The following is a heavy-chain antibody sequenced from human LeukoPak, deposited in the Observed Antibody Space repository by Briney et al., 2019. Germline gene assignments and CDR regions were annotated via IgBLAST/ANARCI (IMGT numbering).Heavy chain of an antibody. J-gene: IGHJ6*02. CDR2: ISSSSTI. Sequence: GGSLRLSCAASGFTFTSYSMNWVRQAPGKGLEWVSYISSSSTIYYADSVKGRFTISRDNAKNSLYLQMNSLRDEDTAVYYCAREYYYGSGVLYYYYYGMDVWGQGTTVTVSS. CDR3: AREYYYGSGVLYYYYYGMDV. V-gene: IGHV3-48*02. CDR1: GFTFTSYS. D-gene: IGHD3-10*01.